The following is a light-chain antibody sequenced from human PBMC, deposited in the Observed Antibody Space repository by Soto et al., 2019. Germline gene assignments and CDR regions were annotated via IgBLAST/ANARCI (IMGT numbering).Light chain of an antibody. Sequence: DIQMTQSPSTLSASVGDRVTITCRASQSISSRLAWYQQNPGKAPNLLIYKASSLESGVPSRFSGSGSGTECTLTSSSLQPDDFATYYCQQYNTYSMTFGQGTKVEVK. CDR1: QSISSR. V-gene: IGKV1-5*03. CDR2: KAS. CDR3: QQYNTYSMT. J-gene: IGKJ1*01.